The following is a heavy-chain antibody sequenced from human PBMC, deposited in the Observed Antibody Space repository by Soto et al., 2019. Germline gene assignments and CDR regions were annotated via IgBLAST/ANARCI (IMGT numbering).Heavy chain of an antibody. CDR3: ARARKVITTVTTRISGYYYYYMDV. CDR2: INHSGST. Sequence: ASETLSLTCAVYGGSFSGYYWSWIRQPPGKGLEWIGEINHSGSTNYNPSLKSRVTISVDTSKNQFSLKLSSVTAADTAVYYCARARKVITTVTTRISGYYYYYMDVWGKGTTVTVSS. V-gene: IGHV4-34*01. CDR1: GGSFSGYY. D-gene: IGHD4-17*01. J-gene: IGHJ6*03.